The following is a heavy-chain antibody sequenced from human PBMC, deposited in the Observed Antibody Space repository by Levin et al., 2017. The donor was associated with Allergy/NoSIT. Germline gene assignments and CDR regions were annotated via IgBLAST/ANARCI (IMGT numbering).Heavy chain of an antibody. CDR2: INPNSGGT. V-gene: IGHV1-2*02. CDR1: GYTFTGYY. J-gene: IGHJ4*02. D-gene: IGHD2-15*01. Sequence: ASVKVSCKASGYTFTGYYMHWVRQAPGQGLEWMGWINPNSGGTNYAQKFQGRVTMTRDTSISTAYMELSRLRSDDTAVYYCARVIVCGSCYGYWGQGTLVTVSS. CDR3: ARVIVCGSCYGY.